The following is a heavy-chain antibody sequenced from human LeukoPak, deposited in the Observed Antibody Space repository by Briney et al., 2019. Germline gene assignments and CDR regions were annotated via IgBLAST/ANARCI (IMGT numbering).Heavy chain of an antibody. Sequence: SQTLSLTCTVSGGSLSSGSYYWSWIRQPAGKGLEWIGRIYTSGSTNYNPSLKSRVTISVDTSKNQFSLKLSSVTAADTAVYYCARDRDYYDSSGYYDPFDAFDIWGQGTMVTVSS. D-gene: IGHD3-22*01. CDR2: IYTSGST. CDR3: ARDRDYYDSSGYYDPFDAFDI. V-gene: IGHV4-61*02. J-gene: IGHJ3*02. CDR1: GGSLSSGSYY.